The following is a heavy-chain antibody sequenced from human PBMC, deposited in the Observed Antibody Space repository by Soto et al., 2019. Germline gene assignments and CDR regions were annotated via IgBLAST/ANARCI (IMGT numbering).Heavy chain of an antibody. Sequence: QVQLVESGGGVVQPGRSLRLSCAASGFTFSDYAMHWVRQAPGKGLEWVAVISYDGSNKYYADSVKGRFTISRDNSKNTPYLQMNSLRAEDTAVYYCSQRPTQDYWGQGTLVTVSS. CDR3: SQRPTQDY. D-gene: IGHD6-25*01. V-gene: IGHV3-30-3*01. CDR2: ISYDGSNK. CDR1: GFTFSDYA. J-gene: IGHJ4*02.